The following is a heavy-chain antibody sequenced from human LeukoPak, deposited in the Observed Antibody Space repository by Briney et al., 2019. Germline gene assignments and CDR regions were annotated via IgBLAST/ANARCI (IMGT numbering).Heavy chain of an antibody. CDR1: GFTFSSYW. CDR3: AKDRGFGPYGSGSYYPLDY. D-gene: IGHD3-10*01. CDR2: IKQDGSEK. Sequence: GGSLRLSCAASGFTFSSYWMSWVRQAPGKGLEWVANIKQDGSEKYYVDSVKGRFTISRDSSKNTLYLQMNSLRAEDTAVYYCAKDRGFGPYGSGSYYPLDYWGQGTLVTVSS. V-gene: IGHV3-7*01. J-gene: IGHJ4*02.